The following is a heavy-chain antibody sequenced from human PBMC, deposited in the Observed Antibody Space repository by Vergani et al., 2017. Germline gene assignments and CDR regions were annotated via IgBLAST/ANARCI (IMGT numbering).Heavy chain of an antibody. V-gene: IGHV4-59*01. J-gene: IGHJ4*02. D-gene: IGHD6-13*01. Sequence: VQLLESGGGLVQPGGSLRLSCAASGFTFSSYAMSWVRQAPGKGLEWIGYIYYSGSTNYNPSLKSRVTISVDTSKTQFSLKLSSVTAADTAVYYCARMIAAAGTEYFDYWGQGTLGTVSS. CDR3: ARMIAAAGTEYFDY. CDR1: GFTFSSYA. CDR2: IYYSGST.